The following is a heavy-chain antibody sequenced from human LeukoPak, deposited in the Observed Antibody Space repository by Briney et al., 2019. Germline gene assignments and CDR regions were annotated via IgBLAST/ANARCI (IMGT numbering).Heavy chain of an antibody. D-gene: IGHD6-19*01. Sequence: GGSLRLSCAASGFTFSNHWMSWVRQAPGKGLEWVANIKQDGSENYYVDSVKGRFTISRDNGKNSLFLQMNSLRAEDTAVYCCARWGYSSGWYCFDCWGQGTLVTVSS. CDR3: ARWGYSSGWYCFDC. CDR2: IKQDGSEN. J-gene: IGHJ4*02. CDR1: GFTFSNHW. V-gene: IGHV3-7*04.